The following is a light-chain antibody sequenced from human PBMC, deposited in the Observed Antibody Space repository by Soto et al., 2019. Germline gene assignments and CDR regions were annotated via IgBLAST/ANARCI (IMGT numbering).Light chain of an antibody. CDR1: SSDVGGYNY. V-gene: IGLV2-8*01. J-gene: IGLJ1*01. CDR3: SSYAGSNNYV. CDR2: GVT. Sequence: QSALTQPPSASGSPGQSVTMSCTGTSSDVGGYNYVSWFQQHPGKAPKLMIYGVTKRPSGVPDRFSGSKSGNTASLTVSGLQAEDEAYYYCSSYAGSNNYVFGTGTKVTVL.